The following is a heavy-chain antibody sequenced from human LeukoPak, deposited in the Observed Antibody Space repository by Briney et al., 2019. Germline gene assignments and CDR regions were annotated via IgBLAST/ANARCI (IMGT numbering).Heavy chain of an antibody. CDR2: ISGSGGST. J-gene: IGHJ4*02. D-gene: IGHD6-19*01. CDR1: GFTFSSYA. Sequence: GGSLRLSCAATGFTFSSYAMSWVRQAPGKGLESVSAISGSGGSTYYADSVKGRFTISRDNSKNTLYLQMNSLRAEDTAVYYCAKGIAVALDYWGQGTLVTVSS. V-gene: IGHV3-23*01. CDR3: AKGIAVALDY.